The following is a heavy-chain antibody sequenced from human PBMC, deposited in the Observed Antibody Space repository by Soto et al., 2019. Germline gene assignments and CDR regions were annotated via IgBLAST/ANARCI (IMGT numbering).Heavy chain of an antibody. CDR2: IYPGDSDT. CDR1: GYSFTSYW. D-gene: IGHD4-17*01. V-gene: IGHV5-51*01. Sequence: PGESLTISCKGSGYSFTSYWIGWVRQMPGKGLEWMGIIYPGDSDTRYSPSFQGQVTISADKSISTAYLQWSSLKASDTAMYYCAITYGSEDYYYGMDVWGQGTTVTVSS. CDR3: AITYGSEDYYYGMDV. J-gene: IGHJ6*02.